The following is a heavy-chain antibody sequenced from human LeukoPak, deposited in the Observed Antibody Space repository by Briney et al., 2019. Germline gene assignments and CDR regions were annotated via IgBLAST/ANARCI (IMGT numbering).Heavy chain of an antibody. CDR2: MNQDGRER. CDR1: GFSFSNNW. D-gene: IGHD3-16*02. Sequence: GGSLRLSCAASGFSFSNNWMFWVRQAPGKGLEWGATMNQDGRERFYVDSVKGRFTISRDNTKNSLYLQMNSLRAEDTAMYFCATGTYRERFYSWGQGTLVTVSS. V-gene: IGHV3-7*01. CDR3: ATGTYRERFYS. J-gene: IGHJ4*02.